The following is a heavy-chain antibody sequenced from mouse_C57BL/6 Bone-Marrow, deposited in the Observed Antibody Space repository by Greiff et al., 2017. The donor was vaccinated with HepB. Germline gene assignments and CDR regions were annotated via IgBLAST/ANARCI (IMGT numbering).Heavy chain of an antibody. D-gene: IGHD2-1*01. CDR3: ARWSYGNYFDWYFDV. V-gene: IGHV5-4*03. CDR1: GFTFSSYA. J-gene: IGHJ1*03. Sequence: EVKLVESGGGLVKPGGSLKLSCAASGFTFSSYAMSWVRQTPEKRLEWVATISDGGSYTYYPDNVKGRFTISRDNAKNNRYLQMSHLKSEDTAMYYCARWSYGNYFDWYFDVWGTGTTVTVSS. CDR2: ISDGGSYT.